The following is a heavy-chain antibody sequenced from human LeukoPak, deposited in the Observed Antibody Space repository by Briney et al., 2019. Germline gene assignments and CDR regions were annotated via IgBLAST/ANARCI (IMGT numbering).Heavy chain of an antibody. V-gene: IGHV4-39*07. CDR1: GGSISSSTYY. CDR3: ARSLYYYGSGSYPYFDY. Sequence: SETLSLTCTVSGGSISSSTYYWGWIRQPPGKGLEWIGNIYYDRSTYYNPSLKSRVTISVDTSKNQFSLKVNSVTAADTAVYYCARSLYYYGSGSYPYFDYWGQGTLVTVSS. D-gene: IGHD3-10*01. J-gene: IGHJ4*02. CDR2: IYYDRST.